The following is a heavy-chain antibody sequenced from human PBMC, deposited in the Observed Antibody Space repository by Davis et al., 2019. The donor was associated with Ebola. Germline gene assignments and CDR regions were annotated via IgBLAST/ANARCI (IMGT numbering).Heavy chain of an antibody. CDR2: VSRGTT. J-gene: IGHJ4*02. CDR3: CGHLWFGPFDY. Sequence: LSLTCAASGFTFSNYAMGWVRQAPGKGLEWVSSVSRGTTHYADSVKGRFTISRDNSKNTLHLQMNSLRAEDTAVYYCCGHLWFGPFDYWGQGTLVTVSS. V-gene: IGHV3-23*01. CDR1: GFTFSNYA. D-gene: IGHD3-10*01.